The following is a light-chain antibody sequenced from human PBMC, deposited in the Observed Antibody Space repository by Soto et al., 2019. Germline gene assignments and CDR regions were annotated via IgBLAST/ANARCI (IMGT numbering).Light chain of an antibody. J-gene: IGKJ4*01. V-gene: IGKV3D-7*01. Sequence: EIVMTQSPATLSLSPGERATLSCRASQSVSSSYLSWYQQKPGQAPRLLIYNVFIRATGTPARFSGSGSGTDFTLTISSLQPEDFAVYYCQQDYHSLTFGGGTKVDIK. CDR3: QQDYHSLT. CDR2: NVF. CDR1: QSVSSSY.